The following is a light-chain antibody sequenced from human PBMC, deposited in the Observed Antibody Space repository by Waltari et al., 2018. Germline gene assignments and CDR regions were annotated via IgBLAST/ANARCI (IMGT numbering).Light chain of an antibody. J-gene: IGKJ1*01. CDR3: HQYSSFSQT. CDR2: KIS. V-gene: IGKV1-5*03. Sequence: DIQMTQSPSTLSASVGDRVTITCRASQTVSTWLAWYQQKPGKVPKLLIYKISILESGVPSRFSGSGSGTDFTLTISRLQPDDFATYFCHQYSSFSQTFGQGTRVEVK. CDR1: QTVSTW.